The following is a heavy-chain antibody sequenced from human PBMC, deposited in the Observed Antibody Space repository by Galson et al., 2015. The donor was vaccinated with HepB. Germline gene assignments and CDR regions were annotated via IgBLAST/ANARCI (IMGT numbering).Heavy chain of an antibody. V-gene: IGHV4-59*08. CDR3: ARHPVTMVRGTDAFDI. D-gene: IGHD3-10*01. CDR2: IYYSGST. Sequence: LSLTCTVSGGSISSYYWSWIRQPPGKGLEWIGYIYYSGSTNYNPSLKSRVTISVDTSKNQFSLKLSSVTAADTAVYYCARHPVTMVRGTDAFDIWGQGTMVTVSS. CDR1: GGSISSYY. J-gene: IGHJ3*02.